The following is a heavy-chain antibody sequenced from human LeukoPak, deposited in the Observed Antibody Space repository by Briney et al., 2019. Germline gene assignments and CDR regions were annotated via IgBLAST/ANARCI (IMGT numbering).Heavy chain of an antibody. CDR2: INPNSGGT. D-gene: IGHD3-22*01. CDR1: GYTFTGYY. J-gene: IGHJ4*02. CDR3: ARGERRDSSGYYSPKNFDY. Sequence: ASVKVSCKASGYTFTGYYMHWVRQAPGQGLEWMGWINPNSGGTNYAQKFQGRVTMTRDTSISTAYMELSRLRSDDTAVYYCARGERRDSSGYYSPKNFDYWGRGTLVTVSS. V-gene: IGHV1-2*02.